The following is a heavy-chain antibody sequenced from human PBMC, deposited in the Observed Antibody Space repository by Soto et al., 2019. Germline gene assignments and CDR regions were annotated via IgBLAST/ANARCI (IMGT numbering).Heavy chain of an antibody. CDR1: GGSISSYY. Sequence: SETLSLTCTVSGGSISSYYWSWIRQPPGKGLEWIGYIYYSGSTNYNPSLKSRVTISVDTSKNQFSLKLSSVTAADTAVYYCARWIDLSPWQQLPEYYFDYWGQGTLVTVSS. D-gene: IGHD6-13*01. CDR3: ARWIDLSPWQQLPEYYFDY. V-gene: IGHV4-59*08. CDR2: IYYSGST. J-gene: IGHJ4*02.